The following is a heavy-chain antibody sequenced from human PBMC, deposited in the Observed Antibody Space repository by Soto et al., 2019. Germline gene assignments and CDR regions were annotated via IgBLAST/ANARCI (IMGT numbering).Heavy chain of an antibody. CDR2: IYYSGSI. J-gene: IGHJ4*02. D-gene: IGHD2-21*01. V-gene: IGHV4-59*01. CDR1: GGSISSYY. CDR3: ATFLVGAEGFYFDY. Sequence: SETLSLTCTVSGGSISSYYWSWIRQPPGKGLEWIGYIYYSGSINYNPSLKSRVTISVDTSKNQFSLKLSSVTAADTAVYYCATFLVGAEGFYFDYWGQGTLVTVSS.